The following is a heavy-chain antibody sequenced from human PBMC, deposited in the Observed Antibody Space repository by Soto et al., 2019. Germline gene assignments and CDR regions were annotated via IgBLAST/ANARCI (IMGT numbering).Heavy chain of an antibody. CDR2: IYPGDSDT. CDR3: ARRGYDYYDSSGYFDY. D-gene: IGHD3-22*01. V-gene: IGHV5-51*01. CDR1: GYIFTSYW. J-gene: IGHJ4*02. Sequence: PVESLKISCKGSGYIFTSYWICCVLQMPVKGLEWMGIIYPGDSDTRYSPSFQGQVTISADKSISTAYLQWSSLKASDTAMYYCARRGYDYYDSSGYFDYWGQGTLVTVSS.